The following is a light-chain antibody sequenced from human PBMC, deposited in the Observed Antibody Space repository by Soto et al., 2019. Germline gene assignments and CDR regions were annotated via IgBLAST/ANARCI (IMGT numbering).Light chain of an antibody. J-gene: IGKJ1*01. V-gene: IGKV3-20*01. CDR2: GAS. Sequence: EIVLTQSPGTLSLSPGERATLSCRASQSVTYLVWYQQKPGQAPRLLIYGASSRATGIPDRFSGSGSGTDCTLTISRLEPEDFAVYYFQHYGSSPWTFGQGTKVEIK. CDR3: QHYGSSPWT. CDR1: QSVTY.